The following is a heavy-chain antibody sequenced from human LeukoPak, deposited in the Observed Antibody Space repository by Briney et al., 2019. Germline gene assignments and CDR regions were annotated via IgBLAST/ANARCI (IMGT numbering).Heavy chain of an antibody. CDR1: GFTFSTYA. D-gene: IGHD6-19*01. CDR2: ISGSGSNT. J-gene: IGHJ4*02. V-gene: IGHV3-23*01. CDR3: AKGVSTGWYYFDY. Sequence: GGSLRLSCAASGFTFSTYAMRWVRQAPGKGLEWVSSISGSGSNTYYAESVKGRFTISRDNSKNMVNLQMNSLRADDTAVYFCAKGVSTGWYYFDYWGQGILVTVSS.